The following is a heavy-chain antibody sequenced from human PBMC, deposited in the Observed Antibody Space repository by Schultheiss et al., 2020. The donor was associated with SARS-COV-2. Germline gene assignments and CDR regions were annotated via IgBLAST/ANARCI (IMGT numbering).Heavy chain of an antibody. D-gene: IGHD2-2*01. CDR3: VNGYCSSSSCYWVDFDY. J-gene: IGHJ4*02. Sequence: GGSLRLSCAASGFTFSNYAMSWVRQAPGKGLEWVAVIWYDGSNKYYADSVKGRFTISRDNSKNTLYLQMSSLRPEDTAVYYCVNGYCSSSSCYWVDFDYWGQGTLVTVSS. CDR2: IWYDGSNK. CDR1: GFTFSNYA. V-gene: IGHV3-33*08.